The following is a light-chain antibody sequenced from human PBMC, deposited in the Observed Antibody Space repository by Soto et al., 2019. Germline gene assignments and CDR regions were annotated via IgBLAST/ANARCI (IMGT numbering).Light chain of an antibody. Sequence: QSALTQPASVSGSPGQSITISCTGTSSDVGVYKYVSWYQQHPGRAPKLMIYGVSNRPSRVSNRFSGSKSGNTASLTISGLQAEDEADYYCSSYTSSTTVVFGGGTKLTVL. CDR2: GVS. J-gene: IGLJ2*01. V-gene: IGLV2-14*01. CDR3: SSYTSSTTVV. CDR1: SSDVGVYKY.